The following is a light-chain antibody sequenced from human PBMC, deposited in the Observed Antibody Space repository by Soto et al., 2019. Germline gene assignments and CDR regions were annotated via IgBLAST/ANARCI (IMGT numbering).Light chain of an antibody. Sequence: DIQMTQSKSSLSASVGDRVTITCRASQTISSWLAWYQQKPGKAPKLLIYKASTLKSGVPSRFSGSGSGTEFTLTISSLQPDDFATYYCQHYNSYSEAFGQGTKVDIK. CDR3: QHYNSYSEA. V-gene: IGKV1-5*03. J-gene: IGKJ1*01. CDR2: KAS. CDR1: QTISSW.